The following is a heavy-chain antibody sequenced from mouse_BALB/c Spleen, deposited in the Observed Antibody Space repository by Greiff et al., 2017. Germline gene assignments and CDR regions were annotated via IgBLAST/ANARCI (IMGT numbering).Heavy chain of an antibody. Sequence: EVKLMESGGGLVQPGGSLKLSCAASGFTFSSFGMHWVRQAPEKGLEWVAYISSGSSTIYYADTVKGRFTISRDNPKNTLFLQMTSLRSEDTAMYYCAREGLRLRYFDVWGAGTTVTVSS. CDR2: ISSGSSTI. CDR1: GFTFSSFG. V-gene: IGHV5-17*02. D-gene: IGHD1-2*01. CDR3: AREGLRLRYFDV. J-gene: IGHJ1*01.